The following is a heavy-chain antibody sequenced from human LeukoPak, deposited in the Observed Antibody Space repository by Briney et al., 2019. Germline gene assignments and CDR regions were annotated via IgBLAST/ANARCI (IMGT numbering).Heavy chain of an antibody. CDR2: INTRTGNP. D-gene: IGHD3-16*01. V-gene: IGHV7-4-1*01. Sequence: ASVKVSCKTSGYTFNEYAINWVRQAPGLGLEWMGWINTRTGNPTYDQAFTGRFVFSLDASVRTAYLEIRRLRSADTAVYFCARDVYEVAQLDHWGQGTLVTVSS. J-gene: IGHJ4*02. CDR3: ARDVYEVAQLDH. CDR1: GYTFNEYA.